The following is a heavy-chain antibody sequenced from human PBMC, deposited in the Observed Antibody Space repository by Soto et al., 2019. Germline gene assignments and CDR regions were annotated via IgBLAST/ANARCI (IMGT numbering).Heavy chain of an antibody. Sequence: SETLSLTCAVYGGSFSGYYWSWIRQPPGKGLEWIGEINHSGSTNYNPSLKSRVTISVDTSKNQFSLKLSSVTAADTAVYYCARARGPLLLNYYYYYGMDVWGQGTTVTVSS. D-gene: IGHD2-15*01. J-gene: IGHJ6*02. CDR2: INHSGST. CDR3: ARARGPLLLNYYYYYGMDV. V-gene: IGHV4-34*01. CDR1: GGSFSGYY.